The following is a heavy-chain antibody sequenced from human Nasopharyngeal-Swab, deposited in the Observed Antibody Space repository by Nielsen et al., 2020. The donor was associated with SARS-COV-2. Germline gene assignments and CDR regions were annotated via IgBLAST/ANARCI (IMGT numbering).Heavy chain of an antibody. Sequence: GESLKISCAASGFTFSSYWMHWVRQAPGKGLVWVSRINSDGSSTSYADSVKGRFTISRDNAKNTLYLQMNSLRAEDTAVYYCARDLRDYGDYGYYYYYMDVWGKGTTVTVSS. V-gene: IGHV3-74*01. D-gene: IGHD4-17*01. CDR2: INSDGSST. J-gene: IGHJ6*03. CDR1: GFTFSSYW. CDR3: ARDLRDYGDYGYYYYYMDV.